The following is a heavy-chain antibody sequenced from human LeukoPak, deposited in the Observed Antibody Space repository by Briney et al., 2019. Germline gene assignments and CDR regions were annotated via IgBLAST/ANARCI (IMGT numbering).Heavy chain of an antibody. Sequence: GGSLRLSCAASGFTVSSNYMSWVRQAPGKGLEWVSVIYSGGSTYYADSVKGRFTISRDNSKNTLYLQMNSLRAEDTAVYYCAKDLGVVTPSDYWGQGTLVTVSS. CDR2: IYSGGST. J-gene: IGHJ4*02. CDR1: GFTVSSNY. D-gene: IGHD3-3*01. CDR3: AKDLGVVTPSDY. V-gene: IGHV3-66*01.